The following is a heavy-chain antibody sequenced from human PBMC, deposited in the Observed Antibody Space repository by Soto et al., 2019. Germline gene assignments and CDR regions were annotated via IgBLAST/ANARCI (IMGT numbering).Heavy chain of an antibody. D-gene: IGHD2-21*01. Sequence: GGSLRLSCAASGFTFSSYSLPWVRQAPGKGLEWVAVISYDGSNKYYADSVKGRFTISRDNAKNTLYLQVNSLRAEGTAVYYCAKSYGGDYYGMDVWGQGTTVTVSS. CDR2: ISYDGSNK. CDR1: GFTFSSYS. J-gene: IGHJ6*02. V-gene: IGHV3-30*18. CDR3: AKSYGGDYYGMDV.